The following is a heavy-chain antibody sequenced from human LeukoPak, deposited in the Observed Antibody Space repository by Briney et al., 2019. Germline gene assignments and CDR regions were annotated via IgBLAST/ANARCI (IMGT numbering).Heavy chain of an antibody. D-gene: IGHD3-3*01. CDR3: ARDLNIIFGVVKGFDH. V-gene: IGHV4-34*01. CDR1: GGSLSGYY. CDR2: INHSGST. J-gene: IGHJ5*02. Sequence: KSSDTLSLICAVYGGSLSGYYWSWIRHPPGKGLEWIGEINHSGSTNYNQSLKSLVTISVDTSKNQFSLKLSSVTAADTSVYYCARDLNIIFGVVKGFDHWGQGTLVTVSS.